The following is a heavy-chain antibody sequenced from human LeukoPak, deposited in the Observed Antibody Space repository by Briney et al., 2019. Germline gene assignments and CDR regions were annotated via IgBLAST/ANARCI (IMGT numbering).Heavy chain of an antibody. J-gene: IGHJ4*02. Sequence: PGGSLRLSCAASGFTLSNYGMSWVRQAPGKGLEWVSAISDSGSTYYPDSVKGRFTISRDNSKNTLYLQMNSLRAEDTAVYYCAKRVPYSSSSVYFDSWGQGTLVTVSS. CDR1: GFTLSNYG. CDR3: AKRVPYSSSSVYFDS. D-gene: IGHD6-6*01. CDR2: ISDSGST. V-gene: IGHV3-23*05.